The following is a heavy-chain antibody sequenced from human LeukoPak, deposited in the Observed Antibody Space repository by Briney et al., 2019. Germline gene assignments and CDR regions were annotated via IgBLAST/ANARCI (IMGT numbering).Heavy chain of an antibody. CDR3: ARAPSGLSLPYGLDV. V-gene: IGHV5-51*01. CDR2: IYPGDSDT. Sequence: GESLKISCKASGYSFSSYWIAWVRQMPGKGLEWMEIIYPGDSDTKYSPSFRGQITISADKSISTAYLQWSSLKASDTAMYYCARAPSGLSLPYGLDVWGHGTTVTVSS. CDR1: GYSFSSYW. D-gene: IGHD1-26*01. J-gene: IGHJ6*02.